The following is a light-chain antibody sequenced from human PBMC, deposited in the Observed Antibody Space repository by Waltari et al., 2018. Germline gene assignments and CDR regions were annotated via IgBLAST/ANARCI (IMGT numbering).Light chain of an antibody. CDR2: GAS. V-gene: IGKV3-20*01. J-gene: IGKJ1*01. CDR3: QHYVRLPVT. CDR1: QSVSRT. Sequence: DTVLTQCPGTLSLYPGERATLSCRASQSVSRTLAWYQQKPGQAPRLRIYGASPRDTGIPERFSGGGSGTDFSLTISRLEPEDFAVYYCQHYVRLPVTFGQGTKVEIK.